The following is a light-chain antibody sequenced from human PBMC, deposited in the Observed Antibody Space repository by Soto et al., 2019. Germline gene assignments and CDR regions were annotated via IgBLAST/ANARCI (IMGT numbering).Light chain of an antibody. J-gene: IGLJ3*02. CDR2: QDN. Sequence: SYELTQPSSVSVSPGQTASITCYGDKLGDKYACWYQQKPGQSPVLVIYQDNKRPSGIPERFSGSNSGNTATLTISGTQAMDEADYYCQAWDSSTAYWVFGGGTKLTVL. CDR3: QAWDSSTAYWV. CDR1: KLGDKY. V-gene: IGLV3-1*01.